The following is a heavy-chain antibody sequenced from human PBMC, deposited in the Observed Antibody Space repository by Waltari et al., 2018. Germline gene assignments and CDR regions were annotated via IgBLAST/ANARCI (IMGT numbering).Heavy chain of an antibody. Sequence: EVQLVESGGGLVKPGGSLRLSCAASGFTFSRYSMTWFRQAPGKGLEWVSSISSSSSYIYYADSVKGRFTISRDNAKNSLYLQMNSLRAEDTAVYYCARGAAKGYYYGMDVWGQGTTVTVSS. CDR3: ARGAAKGYYYGMDV. J-gene: IGHJ6*02. CDR2: ISSSSSYI. V-gene: IGHV3-21*01. CDR1: GFTFSRYS.